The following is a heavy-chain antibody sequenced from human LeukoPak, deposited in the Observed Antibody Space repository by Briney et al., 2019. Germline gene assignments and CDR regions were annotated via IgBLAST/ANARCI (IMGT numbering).Heavy chain of an antibody. Sequence: GASVKVSCKASGFTFTSCGMQWVRQARGQRLEWIGWIVVGSGNTNYAQKFQERVTITRDMSTSTAYMELSSLRSEDTAVYYCAADVLYRFSPGLGLPRDYWGQGTLVTVSS. D-gene: IGHD5-12*01. CDR3: AADVLYRFSPGLGLPRDY. V-gene: IGHV1-58*02. CDR2: IVVGSGNT. J-gene: IGHJ4*02. CDR1: GFTFTSCG.